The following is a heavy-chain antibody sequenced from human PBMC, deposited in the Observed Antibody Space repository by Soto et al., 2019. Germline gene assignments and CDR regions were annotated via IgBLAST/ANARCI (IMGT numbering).Heavy chain of an antibody. V-gene: IGHV3-15*01. D-gene: IGHD2-15*01. CDR2: IKSKTDGGTT. CDR3: TTVKCSGGSCYRYYFDY. CDR1: GFTFSNAW. Sequence: GGSLRLSCAASGFTFSNAWMSWVRQAPGKGLEWVGRIKSKTDGGTTDYAAPVKGRFTISRDDSKNTLYLQMNSLKTEDTAVYYCTTVKCSGGSCYRYYFDYWGQGTLVTVSS. J-gene: IGHJ4*02.